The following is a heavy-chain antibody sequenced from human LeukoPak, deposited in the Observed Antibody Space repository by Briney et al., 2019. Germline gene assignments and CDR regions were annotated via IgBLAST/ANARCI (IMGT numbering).Heavy chain of an antibody. CDR3: ARHGHHGDHDY. CDR1: GDSISNHY. V-gene: IGHV4-59*08. Sequence: PSETLSLTCTVSGDSISNHYWSWIRQPPGKGLVWIGYIFYSGNTHYNPSLKSRVTISVDTSKNQFSLKLTSVTAADTAVYYCARHGHHGDHDYWGQGTLVTVSS. D-gene: IGHD2-21*02. J-gene: IGHJ4*02. CDR2: IFYSGNT.